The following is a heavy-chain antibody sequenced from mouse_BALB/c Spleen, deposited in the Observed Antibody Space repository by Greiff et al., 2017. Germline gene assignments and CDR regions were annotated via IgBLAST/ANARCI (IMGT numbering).Heavy chain of an antibody. Sequence: EVQGVESGGGLMQPGGSRKLSCAASGFTFSSFGMHWVRQAPEKGLEWVAYISSGSSTIYYADTVKGRFTISRDNPKNTLFLQMTSLRSEDTAMYYCARSGGYDVEAWFAYWGQGTLVTVSA. J-gene: IGHJ3*01. CDR3: ARSGGYDVEAWFAY. CDR2: ISSGSSTI. CDR1: GFTFSSFG. V-gene: IGHV5-17*02. D-gene: IGHD2-2*01.